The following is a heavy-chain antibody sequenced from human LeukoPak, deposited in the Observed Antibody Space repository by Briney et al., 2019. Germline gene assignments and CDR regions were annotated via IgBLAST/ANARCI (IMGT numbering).Heavy chain of an antibody. Sequence: GGSLRLSCAVSGFAFGSEAMSWVRQSPARGLEWVASISPGGGTTYYADYVKGRFTISRDNSKNSFFVQMNSLRAEDTAVYFCAKSRSGSANWALQMFDNWGQGTLVTVSS. CDR1: GFAFGSEA. CDR3: AKSRSGSANWALQMFDN. J-gene: IGHJ5*02. D-gene: IGHD1-1*01. V-gene: IGHV3-23*01. CDR2: ISPGGGTT.